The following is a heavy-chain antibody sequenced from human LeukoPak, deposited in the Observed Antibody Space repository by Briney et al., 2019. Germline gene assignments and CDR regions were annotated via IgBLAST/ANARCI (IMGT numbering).Heavy chain of an antibody. J-gene: IGHJ4*02. Sequence: PGGSLRLSCAASGFTFSSYAMSWVRQAPGKGLEWVSAISGSGGSTYYADSMKGRFTISRDNSKNTLYLQMNSLRAEDTAVYYCAKDPGGLWLLKTVNYYFDYWGQGTLVTVSS. CDR3: AKDPGGLWLLKTVNYYFDY. V-gene: IGHV3-23*01. D-gene: IGHD5-18*01. CDR2: ISGSGGST. CDR1: GFTFSSYA.